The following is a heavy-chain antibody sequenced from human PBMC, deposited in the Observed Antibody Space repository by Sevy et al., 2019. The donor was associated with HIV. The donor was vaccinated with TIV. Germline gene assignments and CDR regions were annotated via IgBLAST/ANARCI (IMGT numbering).Heavy chain of an antibody. CDR3: ARWYSSSSSWDY. V-gene: IGHV3-53*01. D-gene: IGHD6-6*01. CDR1: GFTVSSNY. CDR2: IYGGGST. Sequence: GGSLRLSCAASGFTVSSNYMSWVRQAPGKGLEWVSVIYGGGSTYYEDSVKGRFTISRDNSKNTLYLQMNSLRAEDTAVYYCARWYSSSSSWDYWGQGTLVTVSS. J-gene: IGHJ4*02.